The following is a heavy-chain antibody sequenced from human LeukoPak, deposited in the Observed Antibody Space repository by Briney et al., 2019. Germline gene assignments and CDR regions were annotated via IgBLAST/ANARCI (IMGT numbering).Heavy chain of an antibody. V-gene: IGHV4-39*01. CDR1: GGSISSSDYY. Sequence: SETLSLTCTVSGGSISSSDYYWGWIRQPPGQGREGMASIFYSGNTYYNPSPNSRVTIAVDTSKKQFYLKLNSVTAADTAIYYCARKPIFASGRHWYYFDYWGQGTLVTVSS. D-gene: IGHD3-10*01. CDR3: ARKPIFASGRHWYYFDY. CDR2: IFYSGNT. J-gene: IGHJ4*02.